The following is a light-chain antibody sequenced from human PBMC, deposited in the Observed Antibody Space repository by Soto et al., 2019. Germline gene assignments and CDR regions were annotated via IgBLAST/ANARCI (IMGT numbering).Light chain of an antibody. CDR1: QTISSS. V-gene: IGKV1-5*03. J-gene: IGKJ2*01. CDR2: KAS. Sequence: DIQMTQFPPTLSASIGDRVTITCRASQTISSSLAWYQQKPGKAPKLLIYKASTLETGVPSRFRGSGPGPEFTLTISSLQPDDFATYYCQQYDSYSPYTFGQGTRLEIK. CDR3: QQYDSYSPYT.